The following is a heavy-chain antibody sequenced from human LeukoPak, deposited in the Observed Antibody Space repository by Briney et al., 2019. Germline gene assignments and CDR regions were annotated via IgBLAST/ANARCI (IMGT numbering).Heavy chain of an antibody. CDR3: ARERVGYCTNGVCSKGYYFDY. J-gene: IGHJ4*02. CDR1: GGSISSHY. CDR2: IYYSGST. D-gene: IGHD2-8*01. V-gene: IGHV4-59*11. Sequence: SETLSLTCTVSGGSISSHYWSWIRQPPGKGLEWIGYIYYSGSTNYNPSHKSRVTISVDTSKNQFSLKLSSVTAADTAVYYCARERVGYCTNGVCSKGYYFDYWGQGTLVTVSS.